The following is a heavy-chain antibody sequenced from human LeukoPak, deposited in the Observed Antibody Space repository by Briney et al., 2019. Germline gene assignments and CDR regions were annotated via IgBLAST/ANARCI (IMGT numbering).Heavy chain of an antibody. CDR1: GGSISSSYYY. D-gene: IGHD3-9*01. CDR2: IYYSGST. CDR3: ARVRYYDILTGYPFDY. V-gene: IGHV4-39*07. Sequence: PSETLFLTCTVSGGSISSSYYYWGWIRQPPGKGLEWIGGIYYSGSTYYNPSLKSRVTISVDTSKNQFSLKLSSVTAADTAVYYCARVRYYDILTGYPFDYWGQGTLVTVSS. J-gene: IGHJ4*02.